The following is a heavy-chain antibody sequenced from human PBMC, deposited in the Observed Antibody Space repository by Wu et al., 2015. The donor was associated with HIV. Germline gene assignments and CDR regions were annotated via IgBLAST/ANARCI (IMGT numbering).Heavy chain of an antibody. CDR2: INPNSGDT. CDR3: ARGRRFIINVPLWTP. Sequence: QVQLVQSGAEVKKPGASVKVSCKASGYTFTGYYMHWVRQAPGQGLEWMGWINPNSGDTNYAQNFQGRVTMTRDTSISTAYMELSRLRSDDTAVYYCARGRRFIINVPLWTPWGQGTTVIVSS. J-gene: IGHJ6*02. V-gene: IGHV1-2*02. CDR1: GYTFTGYY. D-gene: IGHD3-10*01.